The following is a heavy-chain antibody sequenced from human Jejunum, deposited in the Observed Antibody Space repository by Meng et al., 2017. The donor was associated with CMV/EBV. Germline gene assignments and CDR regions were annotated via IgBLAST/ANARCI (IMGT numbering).Heavy chain of an antibody. CDR1: YTVNVYS. CDR3: ARDGVLCGDTSCRGFYS. CDR2: VDPNSGGT. V-gene: IGHV1-2*02. D-gene: IGHD2-21*01. Sequence: YTVNVYSMPWGRQAPEQRLEWMGWVDPNSGGTNYAQKFQGRVTMTRDPSISTAYMELSGLRSDDTAVYYCARDGVLCGDTSCRGFYSWGQGTLVTVSS. J-gene: IGHJ5*02.